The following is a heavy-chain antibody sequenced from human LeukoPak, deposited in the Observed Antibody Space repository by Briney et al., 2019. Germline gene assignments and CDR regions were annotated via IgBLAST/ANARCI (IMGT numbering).Heavy chain of an antibody. CDR2: IKQDATEI. J-gene: IGHJ5*02. Sequence: GGSLRLSCAASGFSFRNSWMSWVRQAPGKGLEWVANIKQDATEIYYADSVKGRLTISRDNARKSLFLHMNILRVEDTALYYCARLNWDDGEVSGYDQWGQGILVTVSS. CDR1: GFSFRNSW. V-gene: IGHV3-7*01. CDR3: ARLNWDDGEVSGYDQ. D-gene: IGHD1-26*01.